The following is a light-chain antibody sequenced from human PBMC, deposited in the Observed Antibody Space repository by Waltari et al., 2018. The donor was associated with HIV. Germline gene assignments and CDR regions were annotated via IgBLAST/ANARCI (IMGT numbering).Light chain of an antibody. CDR2: DVT. J-gene: IGLJ2*01. V-gene: IGLV2-11*02. Sequence: QSALTQPRSVSGPPGQSVTISCPGTTPAVGVYYYVSWYQHHTGKAPKLLIYDVTKRPSGVPDRFSGSKSGNTASLTISGLQAEDEADYHCCSYAGSFTLIFGGGTTVTVL. CDR3: CSYAGSFTLI. CDR1: TPAVGVYYY.